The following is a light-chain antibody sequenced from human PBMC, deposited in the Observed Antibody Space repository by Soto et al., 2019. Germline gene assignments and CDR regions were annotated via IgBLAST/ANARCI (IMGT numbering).Light chain of an antibody. CDR3: QQYNSYSWT. CDR2: AAS. Sequence: DIQMTQSPSSLSASVGDRVTITCRASQSISSDLNWYQQKPGKAPKVLIYAASSLQSGVPSRFSGSGSGTDFTLTISSLQPDDFATYYCQQYNSYSWTFGQGTKVDIK. V-gene: IGKV1-39*01. CDR1: QSISSD. J-gene: IGKJ1*01.